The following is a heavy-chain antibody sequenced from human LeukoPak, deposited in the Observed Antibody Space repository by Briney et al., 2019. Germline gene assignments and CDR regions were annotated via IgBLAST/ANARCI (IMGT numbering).Heavy chain of an antibody. CDR1: GGSFSGYY. CDR3: ASLRDSSGYYIVDY. CDR2: INHSGST. J-gene: IGHJ4*02. Sequence: SETLSLTCAVYGGSFSGYYWSWIRQPPGKGLEWIGEINHSGSTNYNPSLKSRVTISVDTSKNQFSLKLSSVTAADTAVYYCASLRDSSGYYIVDYWGQGTLVTVSS. V-gene: IGHV4-34*01. D-gene: IGHD3-22*01.